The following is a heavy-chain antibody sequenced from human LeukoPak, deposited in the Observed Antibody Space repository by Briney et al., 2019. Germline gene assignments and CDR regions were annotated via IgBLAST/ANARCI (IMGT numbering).Heavy chain of an antibody. CDR1: GASISDYY. J-gene: IGHJ4*02. Sequence: PSETPSLTCTVSGASISDYYWTWIRQPPGKGLEWIGYIYYSGSTNYNRSLKSRVTLSVDTSNNHVSLKVNSVTAADTAVYCCARVKDYYDSSGPLYFDSWGQGTLVTVSS. CDR2: IYYSGST. D-gene: IGHD3-22*01. CDR3: ARVKDYYDSSGPLYFDS. V-gene: IGHV4-59*01.